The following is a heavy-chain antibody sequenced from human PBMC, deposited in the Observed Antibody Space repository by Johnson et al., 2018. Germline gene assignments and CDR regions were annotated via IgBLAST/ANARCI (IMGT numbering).Heavy chain of an antibody. CDR1: GFTFSSYG. CDR3: ARGGVVVTDDAFDG. J-gene: IGHJ3*01. CDR2: IWYDGSNK. D-gene: IGHD2-21*02. V-gene: IGHV3-33*01. Sequence: QVQLVQSGGGVVQPGRSLRLSCAASGFTFSSYGMHWVRQAPGKGLEWVAVIWYDGSNKYYADSVKGRFTISRDNSKNTLYLQRNSLRAEDTGVYYCARGGVVVTDDAFDGWGQGTMGTVSS.